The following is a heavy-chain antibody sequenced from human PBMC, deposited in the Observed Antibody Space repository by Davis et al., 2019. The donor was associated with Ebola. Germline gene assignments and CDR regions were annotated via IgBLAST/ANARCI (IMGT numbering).Heavy chain of an antibody. V-gene: IGHV4-4*07. CDR3: TAALAGNVRWFDP. D-gene: IGHD3-10*02. CDR2: IYTSGST. J-gene: IGHJ5*02. CDR1: GGPTSSYY. Sequence: PSETLSLTCTVSGGPTSSYYWSWIRQPAGKGLEWIGHIYTSGSTNYNPSLKSRVTMSVDTSMHQFSLELTFVTAADTAVYYCTAALAGNVRWFDPWGLGILVAVSS.